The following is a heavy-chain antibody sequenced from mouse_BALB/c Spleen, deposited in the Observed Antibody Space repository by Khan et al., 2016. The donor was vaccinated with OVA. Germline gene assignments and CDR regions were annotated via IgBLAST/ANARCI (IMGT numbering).Heavy chain of an antibody. D-gene: IGHD1-1*01. CDR2: ISSGGHYT. CDR1: GFTFSTYC. CDR3: ARLAYYYNSEWFAY. Sequence: EVQLVESGGDLVKPGGSLKLSCAASGFTFSTYCTSWCRRNLDVKMVWVATISSGGHYTYYPDSVKGRFSISRDTAKNTLYLQLNSLKSEDTAIYYCARLAYYYNSEWFAYWGQGTLVTVSA. V-gene: IGHV5-6*01. J-gene: IGHJ3*01.